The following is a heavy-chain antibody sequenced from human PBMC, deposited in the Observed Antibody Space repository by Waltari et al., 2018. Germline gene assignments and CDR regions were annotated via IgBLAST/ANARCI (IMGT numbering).Heavy chain of an antibody. CDR2: IYHSGST. CDR3: ARDDSDYGDTTAFWY. Sequence: QVQLQESGPGLVKPSETLSLTCTVSGYSISSGYYWGWIRQPPGKGLEWIGSIYHSGSTYYHPSLKSRVTISVDTSKNQFSLKLSSVTAADTAVYYCARDDSDYGDTTAFWYWGQGTLVTVSS. V-gene: IGHV4-38-2*02. D-gene: IGHD4-17*01. J-gene: IGHJ4*02. CDR1: GYSISSGYY.